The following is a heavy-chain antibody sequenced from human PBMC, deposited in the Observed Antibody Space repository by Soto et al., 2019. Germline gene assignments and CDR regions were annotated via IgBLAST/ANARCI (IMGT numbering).Heavy chain of an antibody. J-gene: IGHJ4*02. CDR2: IIPIFGTA. V-gene: IGHV1-69*12. CDR1: GGTFSSYA. Sequence: QVQLVQSGAEVKKPGSSVKVSCKASGGTFSSYAISWVRQAPGQGLEWMGGIIPIFGTANYAQKFQGRVTITADESTSTAYMELSSLRSEDTAVYYCARAVGGAAAGAWVFWFDYWGQGTLVTVSS. D-gene: IGHD6-13*01. CDR3: ARAVGGAAAGAWVFWFDY.